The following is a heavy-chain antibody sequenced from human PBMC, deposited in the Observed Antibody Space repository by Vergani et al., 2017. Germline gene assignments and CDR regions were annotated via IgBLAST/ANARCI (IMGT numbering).Heavy chain of an antibody. Sequence: VQLVESGGGVVQPGESLRLSCAASGFPFSTYGMHWVRQAPGKGLEWVSSIRGNNDDVYYADSVKGRFTISRDNAKNSLYLDMSSLRAEDTAVYYCVRDVRVSRTWGQGTLVAVSS. J-gene: IGHJ3*01. CDR2: IRGNNDDV. V-gene: IGHV3-21*02. CDR1: GFPFSTYG. CDR3: VRDVRVSRT.